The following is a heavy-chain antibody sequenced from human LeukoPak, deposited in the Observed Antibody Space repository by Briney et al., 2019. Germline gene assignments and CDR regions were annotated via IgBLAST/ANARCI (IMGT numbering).Heavy chain of an antibody. D-gene: IGHD3-22*01. CDR1: GFTFSRYW. V-gene: IGHV3-74*01. Sequence: GGSLRLSCAASGFTFSRYWMYWVRQAPGRGLVWVSHTNSDGSSTGYADSVKGRFIISRDNAKNSLYLQMNSLRAEDTALYYCAKDYYYDSSGYSAFDIWGQGTMVTVSS. CDR2: TNSDGSST. CDR3: AKDYYYDSSGYSAFDI. J-gene: IGHJ3*02.